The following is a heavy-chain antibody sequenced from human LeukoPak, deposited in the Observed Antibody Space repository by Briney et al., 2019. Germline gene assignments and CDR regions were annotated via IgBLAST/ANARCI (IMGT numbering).Heavy chain of an antibody. J-gene: IGHJ6*02. V-gene: IGHV3-21*01. CDR1: GFVFSSYD. CDR3: ARELPLTIFGVANGMDV. Sequence: GGSLRLSCAASGFVFSSYDMNWVRQAPGKGLEWVSCFKSSSYIYYADSVRGRFTISRDNAKNSLYLQMNSLRAEDTAVYYCARELPLTIFGVANGMDVWGQGTTVIVSS. CDR2: FKSSSYI. D-gene: IGHD3-3*01.